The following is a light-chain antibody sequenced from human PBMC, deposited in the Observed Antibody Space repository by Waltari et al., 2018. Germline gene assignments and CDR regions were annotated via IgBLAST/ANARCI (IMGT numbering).Light chain of an antibody. CDR2: YAS. V-gene: IGKV6-21*02. Sequence: EIVLTQSPAFPSATPKEKVNITCRASQSSGSSLHWYQQKPDQSPKLLIKYASQSISGVPSRFSGSGSGTDFTLTINSLEAEDAATYYCHQSSILPLTFGGGTKVEIK. CDR3: HQSSILPLT. J-gene: IGKJ4*01. CDR1: QSSGSS.